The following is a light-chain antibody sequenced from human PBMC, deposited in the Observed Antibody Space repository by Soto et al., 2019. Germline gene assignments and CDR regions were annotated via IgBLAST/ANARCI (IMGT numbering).Light chain of an antibody. J-gene: IGLJ3*02. V-gene: IGLV2-14*02. Sequence: QSALTQPASVSGYPGQSITISCTGTSSDVGSYNLVSWYQQHPGKAPKLMISEVSNRPSGVSNRFSGSKSGNTASLTISGLQAEDEADYYCSSYTGTSPPLVFGGGTQLTVL. CDR2: EVS. CDR1: SSDVGSYNL. CDR3: SSYTGTSPPLV.